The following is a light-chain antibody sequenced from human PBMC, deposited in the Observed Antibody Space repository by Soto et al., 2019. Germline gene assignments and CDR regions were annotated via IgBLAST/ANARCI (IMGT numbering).Light chain of an antibody. CDR3: TATDDRLTGPV. CDR2: NND. V-gene: IGLV1-47*02. J-gene: IGLJ2*01. CDR1: SSNIENNL. Sequence: QSVLTQPPSVSGTPGQRVTISCSGSSSNIENNLVHWYQHLPGASPRLLIYNNDQRPSGVPDRFSASKSGTSASLAISGLRSEDEADYYCTATDDRLTGPVFGGGTKVTVL.